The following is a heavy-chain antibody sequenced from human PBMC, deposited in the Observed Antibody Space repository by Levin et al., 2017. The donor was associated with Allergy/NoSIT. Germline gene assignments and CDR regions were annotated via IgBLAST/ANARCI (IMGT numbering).Heavy chain of an antibody. J-gene: IGHJ4*02. V-gene: IGHV3-30*18. Sequence: GGSLRLSCAASGFTFSSHDMHWVRQAPGKGLEWVAVILYDGSKKYYADSVKGRFTISRDNSKNTLYLQMNSLRAEDTAVYYCAKNFFSGGRIITFDYWGQGTLVTVSS. CDR2: ILYDGSKK. D-gene: IGHD6-25*01. CDR1: GFTFSSHD. CDR3: AKNFFSGGRIITFDY.